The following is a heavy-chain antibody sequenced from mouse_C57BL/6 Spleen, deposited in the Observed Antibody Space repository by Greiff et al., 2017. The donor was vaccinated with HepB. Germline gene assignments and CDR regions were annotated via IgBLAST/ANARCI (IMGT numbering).Heavy chain of an antibody. D-gene: IGHD2-4*01. CDR3: ARDDYDGHFDV. CDR2: FYPGDGDT. Sequence: QVQLQQSGPALVKPGASVKISCKASGYSFSSSWMNWVKQWPGKGLEWIGRFYPGDGDTNYNGKFKGKATLTADKSSSTAYMHLSSLTSEDSAVYFCARDDYDGHFDVWGTGTTVTVSS. CDR1: GYSFSSSW. J-gene: IGHJ1*03. V-gene: IGHV1-82*01.